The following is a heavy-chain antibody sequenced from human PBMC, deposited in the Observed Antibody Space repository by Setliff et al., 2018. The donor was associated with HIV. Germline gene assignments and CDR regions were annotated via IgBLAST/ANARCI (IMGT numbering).Heavy chain of an antibody. CDR2: ITSTGSTI. V-gene: IGHV3-48*01. J-gene: IGHJ5*02. D-gene: IGHD3-10*01. CDR1: GGSISSCS. CDR3: ASSGSGSYINWFGP. Sequence: ETLSLTCTVPGGSISSCSYYWGWIRQPPGKGLEWISYITSTGSTIFYADSVKGRFTISRDNDKNTVHLQMTSLRAEDTAVYYCASSGSGSYINWFGPWGQGTLVTVSS.